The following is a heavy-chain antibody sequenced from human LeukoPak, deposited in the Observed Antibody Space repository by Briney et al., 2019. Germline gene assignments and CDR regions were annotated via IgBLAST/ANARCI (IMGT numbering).Heavy chain of an antibody. CDR2: ISSSSCYI. Sequence: GGSLRLSCAASGFTFSSYSMNWVRQAPGKGLEWVSSISSSSCYIYYADSVKGRFTISRDNAKNSLYLQMNSLRAEDTAVYYCARDDTYYYDSSGYYPMDYWGQGTLVTVSS. CDR1: GFTFSSYS. CDR3: ARDDTYYYDSSGYYPMDY. D-gene: IGHD3-22*01. J-gene: IGHJ4*02. V-gene: IGHV3-21*01.